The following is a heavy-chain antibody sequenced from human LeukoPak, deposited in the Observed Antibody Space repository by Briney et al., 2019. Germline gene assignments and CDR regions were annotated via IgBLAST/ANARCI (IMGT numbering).Heavy chain of an antibody. J-gene: IGHJ4*02. Sequence: GGSLRLSCAASGXTFGSYAMNWVRQAPGKGLEWVSGISGSGGSTYYADSVKGRFTISRDNSKNTLFLQMNSLRAEDTAVYYCVKSFMVRGIIEDNFDHWGQGALVTVSS. CDR2: ISGSGGST. V-gene: IGHV3-23*01. CDR3: VKSFMVRGIIEDNFDH. CDR1: GXTFGSYA. D-gene: IGHD3-10*01.